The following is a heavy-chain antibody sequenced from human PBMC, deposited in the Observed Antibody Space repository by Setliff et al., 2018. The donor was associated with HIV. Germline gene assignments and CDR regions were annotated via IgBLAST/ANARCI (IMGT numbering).Heavy chain of an antibody. J-gene: IGHJ1*01. V-gene: IGHV4-4*09. Sequence: NPSETLSLTCTVSGDSISGSYWCWIRQPPGKGLEWIGYIYASGSANHNPSLKSRVSISVDTSKNQLSLKLSSVTATDTAVYYCARLDLTTAGQIGYFHHWGQGTQVTVSS. CDR2: IYASGSA. CDR1: GDSISGSY. D-gene: IGHD6-13*01. CDR3: ARLDLTTAGQIGYFHH.